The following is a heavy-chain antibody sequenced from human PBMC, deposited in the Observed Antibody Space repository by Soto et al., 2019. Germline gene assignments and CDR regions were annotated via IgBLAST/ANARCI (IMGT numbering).Heavy chain of an antibody. CDR1: GYTFNMHD. J-gene: IGHJ3*02. V-gene: IGHV1-8*01. CDR2: VNPNSGNT. CDR3: AREGIYCSIQDNTLDI. Sequence: ASVKVSCKASGYTFNMHDINWVRQATGQGPEWIGWVNPNSGNTGYAQKFQGRVTMTTDSSITTAYMELTSLTSEDTAIYYCAREGIYCSIQDNTLDIWGQGTMVTVSS. D-gene: IGHD2-2*01.